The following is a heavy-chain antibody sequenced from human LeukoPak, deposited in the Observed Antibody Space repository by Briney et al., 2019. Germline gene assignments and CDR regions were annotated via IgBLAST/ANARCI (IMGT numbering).Heavy chain of an antibody. CDR1: GYSFSGYW. CDR3: ARASRDGYNQNFDH. V-gene: IGHV5-51*01. Sequence: GESLKISFKGLGYSFSGYWNAWVRQGPGKGVELVVSIYPGGSETIYDPAFQGQVTISADSSTSTAYLQWSSLRASDTAMYYCARASRDGYNQNFDHWGQGTLVTVSS. J-gene: IGHJ4*02. D-gene: IGHD5-24*01. CDR2: IYPGGSET.